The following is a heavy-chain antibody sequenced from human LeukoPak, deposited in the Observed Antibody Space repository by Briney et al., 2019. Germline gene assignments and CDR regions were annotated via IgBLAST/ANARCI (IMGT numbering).Heavy chain of an antibody. D-gene: IGHD6-19*01. J-gene: IGHJ3*01. V-gene: IGHV3-48*04. CDR1: GFTFSTYS. CDR3: ARCPGWYTFDL. CDR2: IHGTSGTI. Sequence: GGSLTLSCAASGFTFSTYSMNWVRQAPGRGLEWVSYIHGTSGTIYYADSVKGRFTISRDNAKNSLYLHMNTLRAEDTAVYYCARCPGWYTFDLWGQGTMVAVSS.